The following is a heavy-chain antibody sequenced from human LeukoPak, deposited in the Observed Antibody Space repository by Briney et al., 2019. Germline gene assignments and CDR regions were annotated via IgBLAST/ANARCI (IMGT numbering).Heavy chain of an antibody. V-gene: IGHV3-48*01. CDR3: ARRPEFGVLYYMDV. D-gene: IGHD3-16*01. CDR1: GFTFSTYS. CDR2: ISSSSGTI. Sequence: PGGSLRLSCAASGFTFSTYSMNWFRKAPGKGLKWVSYISSSSGTIYYADSVKGRFTISRDNAKNSLYLQMNSLRAEDTAVYYCARRPEFGVLYYMDVWGKGTTVTVSS. J-gene: IGHJ6*03.